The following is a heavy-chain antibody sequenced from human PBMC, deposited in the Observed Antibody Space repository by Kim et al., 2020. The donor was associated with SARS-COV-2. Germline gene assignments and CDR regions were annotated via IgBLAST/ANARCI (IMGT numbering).Heavy chain of an antibody. CDR3: ARDIGSAFDI. CDR2: KK. J-gene: IGHJ3*02. Sequence: KKYNADPVKGRFTISRDNSKNTLYLQMNSLRAEDTAVYYCARDIGSAFDIWGQGTMVTVSS. D-gene: IGHD2-15*01. V-gene: IGHV3-30-3*01.